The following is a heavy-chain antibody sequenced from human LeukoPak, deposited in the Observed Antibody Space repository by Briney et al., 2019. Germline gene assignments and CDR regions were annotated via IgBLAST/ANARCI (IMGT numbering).Heavy chain of an antibody. V-gene: IGHV7-4-1*02. D-gene: IGHD1-26*01. Sequence: ASVKVSCKASGYTFTSYAMNWVRQAPGQGLEWMGWINTNTGNPTYAQGFTGRFVFSLDTSVSTAYLQISSLNAEDTAVYYCARDNSWNIGSYYPDYWGQGTLVTVSS. CDR1: GYTFTSYA. CDR3: ARDNSWNIGSYYPDY. CDR2: INTNTGNP. J-gene: IGHJ4*02.